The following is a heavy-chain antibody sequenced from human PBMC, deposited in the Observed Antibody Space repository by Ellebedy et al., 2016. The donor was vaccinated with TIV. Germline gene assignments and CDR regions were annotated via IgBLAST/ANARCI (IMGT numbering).Heavy chain of an antibody. CDR1: GYIFTRYF. Sequence: AASVKVSCKASGYIFTRYFLHWVRQAHGQGLEWMGIINSSGGSTTYAQNLQGRVTMTRDPPTTTVYMELSRLRSEDTAVYYCARPSGEGTLTAFDHWGQGTLVTVST. V-gene: IGHV1-46*04. J-gene: IGHJ4*02. CDR2: INSSGGST. CDR3: ARPSGEGTLTAFDH. D-gene: IGHD3-10*01.